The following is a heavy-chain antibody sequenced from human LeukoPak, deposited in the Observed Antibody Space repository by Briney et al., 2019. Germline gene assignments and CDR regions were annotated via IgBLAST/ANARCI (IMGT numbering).Heavy chain of an antibody. CDR2: ISYIGNT. CDR3: ARDPTTVIKGFDL. V-gene: IGHV4-59*11. Sequence: SETLSLTCTVSGGSISSHYWTCITQPPGKGLEWIGYISYIGNTNYSPSLKSRVTISVDTSKNHFSLKLNSVTAADPAVYYCARDPTTVIKGFDLWGQGTVVTVSS. D-gene: IGHD4-17*01. CDR1: GGSISSHY. J-gene: IGHJ3*01.